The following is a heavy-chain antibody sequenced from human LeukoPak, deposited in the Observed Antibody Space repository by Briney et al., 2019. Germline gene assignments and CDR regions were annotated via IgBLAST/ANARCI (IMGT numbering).Heavy chain of an antibody. J-gene: IGHJ6*02. Sequence: SETLSLTCTVSGGSISGSTYWGWIRQPPGKGLEWIGSIYYSGSTYYNPSLKSRVIISVDTSKNQFSLNLSSVTAADTAVYYCARGDGSPSGILYYGMDVWGQGTTVTVSS. CDR2: IYYSGST. D-gene: IGHD1-26*01. V-gene: IGHV4-39*01. CDR3: ARGDGSPSGILYYGMDV. CDR1: GGSISGSTY.